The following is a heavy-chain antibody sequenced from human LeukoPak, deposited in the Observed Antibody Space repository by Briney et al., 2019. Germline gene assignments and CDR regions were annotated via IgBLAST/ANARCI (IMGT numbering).Heavy chain of an antibody. D-gene: IGHD2/OR15-2a*01. CDR3: ARNPTSSNTPPEYYYGMDV. CDR2: ISAYNGNI. Sequence: ASVKVSCKASGYTFTSYGISWGRQAPGQGLEWMGWISAYNGNINYAQKFQGRVTMTTDTSTSTAYLELRSLRSDDTAVYYCARNPTSSNTPPEYYYGMDVWGQGTTVTVSS. V-gene: IGHV1-18*04. J-gene: IGHJ6*02. CDR1: GYTFTSYG.